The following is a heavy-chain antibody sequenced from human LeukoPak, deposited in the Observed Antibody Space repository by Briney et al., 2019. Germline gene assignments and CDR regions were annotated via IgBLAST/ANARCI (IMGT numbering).Heavy chain of an antibody. CDR2: INNVGDT. Sequence: HTGGSLRLSCAASGFTFSSYDMHWVRQVIGKGLEWVSGINNVGDTYYPDSVKGRFTVSREDAKNSFYLQMNSLGVGDTAVYYCARRLQGVGFDYWGQGILVSVSS. CDR3: ARRLQGVGFDY. J-gene: IGHJ4*02. CDR1: GFTFSSYD. V-gene: IGHV3-13*01. D-gene: IGHD2-15*01.